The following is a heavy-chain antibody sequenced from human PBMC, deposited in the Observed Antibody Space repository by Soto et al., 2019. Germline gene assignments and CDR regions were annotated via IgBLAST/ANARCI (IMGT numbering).Heavy chain of an antibody. V-gene: IGHV3-15*07. J-gene: IGHJ4*02. CDR1: SVSNAW. CDR3: TTAPHTMVRGVSRDY. Sequence: SVSNAWMNWVRQAPGKGXEWVGRIKSKTDGGTTDYAAPVKGRFTISRDDSKNTLYLQMNSLKTEDTAVYYCTTAPHTMVRGVSRDYWGQGTLVTVSS. CDR2: IKSKTDGGTT. D-gene: IGHD3-10*01.